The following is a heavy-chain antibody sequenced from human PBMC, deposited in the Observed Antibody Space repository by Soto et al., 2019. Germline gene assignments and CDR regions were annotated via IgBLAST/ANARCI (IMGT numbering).Heavy chain of an antibody. CDR2: IYSGGST. CDR1: GFTVSSNY. V-gene: IGHV3-53*01. D-gene: IGHD4-17*01. J-gene: IGHJ6*02. Sequence: GGSLSLSCAASGFTVSSNYMSWVRQAPGKGLEWVSVIYSGGSTYYADAVKGRFTISRDNSKNTLYLNMNSLRAEDTAVYYCARDLGADDYGDYGVSYYGMDVWGQGTTVTVSS. CDR3: ARDLGADDYGDYGVSYYGMDV.